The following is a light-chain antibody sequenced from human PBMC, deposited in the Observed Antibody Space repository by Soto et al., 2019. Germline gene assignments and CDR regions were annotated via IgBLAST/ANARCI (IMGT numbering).Light chain of an antibody. CDR2: GAS. J-gene: IGKJ1*01. V-gene: IGKV3-15*01. Sequence: IVLTQSPVTFSVPPGDRAPLSCLARPSVSSTLAWFQHKPGPPPRLLIYGASTRATGIPARLSGSGSGTDFTLTISSLQSEDFAVYYCQQYNTWPRTCGQGTKGDIK. CDR3: QQYNTWPRT. CDR1: PSVSST.